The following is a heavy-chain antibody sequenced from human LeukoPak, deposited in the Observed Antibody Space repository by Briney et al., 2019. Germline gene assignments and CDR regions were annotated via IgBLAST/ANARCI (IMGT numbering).Heavy chain of an antibody. CDR3: ARDVGYYYDSSGYFPYYFDY. Sequence: SSVKVSCKASGGTFSSYAISWVRQAPGQGLEWMGGIIPIIGTANYAQKFQGRVTITTDESTSTAYMELSSLRSEDTAVYYCARDVGYYYDSSGYFPYYFDYWGQGTLVTVFS. CDR1: GGTFSSYA. CDR2: IIPIIGTA. D-gene: IGHD3-22*01. J-gene: IGHJ4*02. V-gene: IGHV1-69*05.